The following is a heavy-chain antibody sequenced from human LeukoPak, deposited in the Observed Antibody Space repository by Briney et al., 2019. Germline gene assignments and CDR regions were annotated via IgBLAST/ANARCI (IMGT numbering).Heavy chain of an antibody. Sequence: GGSLRLSCAASGFTFSSYGMHWVRQAPGKGLEGVAVIWYDGSNKYYADSVKGRFTISRDNSKNTLYLQMNSPRAEDKAVYYCARVWQDYSGVDYWGQGTLVTVSS. V-gene: IGHV3-33*01. CDR1: GFTFSSYG. J-gene: IGHJ4*02. D-gene: IGHD2-21*01. CDR3: ARVWQDYSGVDY. CDR2: IWYDGSNK.